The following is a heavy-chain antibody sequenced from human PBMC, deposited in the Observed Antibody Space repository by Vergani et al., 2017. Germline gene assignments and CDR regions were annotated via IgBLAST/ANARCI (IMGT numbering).Heavy chain of an antibody. J-gene: IGHJ6*03. CDR3: ARDDVMYYDFWSGTDYYYMDV. D-gene: IGHD3-3*01. Sequence: QVQLVQSGAEVKKPGASVKVSCKASGYTFTSYGISWVRQAPGQGLEWMGWISAYNGNTNYAQKLQGRVTMTTDTSTSTAYMELRSLRSDDTAVYYCARDDVMYYDFWSGTDYYYMDVWGKGTTVTVSS. V-gene: IGHV1-18*01. CDR2: ISAYNGNT. CDR1: GYTFTSYG.